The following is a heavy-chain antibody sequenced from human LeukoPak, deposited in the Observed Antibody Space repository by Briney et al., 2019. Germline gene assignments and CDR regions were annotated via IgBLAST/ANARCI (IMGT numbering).Heavy chain of an antibody. J-gene: IGHJ4*02. D-gene: IGHD3-10*01. CDR3: ARGVSYGSGKGDFDY. Sequence: ASVKVSCKASGYTFTGYYMHWVRQAPGQGLEWMGWINPNSGGTNYAQKFQGRVTMTRDTSISTAYMELSRLRSDDTAVYYCARGVSYGSGKGDFDYWGQGTLVTVSS. V-gene: IGHV1-2*02. CDR1: GYTFTGYY. CDR2: INPNSGGT.